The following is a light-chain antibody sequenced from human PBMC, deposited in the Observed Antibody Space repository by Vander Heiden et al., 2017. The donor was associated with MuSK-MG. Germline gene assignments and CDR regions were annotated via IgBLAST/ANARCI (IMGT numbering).Light chain of an antibody. CDR3: QQYYNLPPGT. V-gene: IGKV3D-7*01. CDR2: GAS. Sequence: EIVMTQSPATLSLSPGERATLSCRASQSVSSSYLSWYQQKPGQAPRLLIYGASTRATGIPARFSGSGSGTDFALTISSLQPEDFAVYYCQQYYNLPPGTFGQGTKVEIK. J-gene: IGKJ1*01. CDR1: QSVSSSY.